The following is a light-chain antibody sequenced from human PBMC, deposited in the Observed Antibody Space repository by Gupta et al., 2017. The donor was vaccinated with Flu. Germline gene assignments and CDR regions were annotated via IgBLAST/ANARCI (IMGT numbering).Light chain of an antibody. CDR3: SSYAGSNNFV. CDR1: SSDVGAFEY. V-gene: IGLV2-8*01. Sequence: QSALTQPPSASGSPGQSVTISCTGTSSDVGAFEYVSWYQQHPGKAPKLMIYEVTERPSGVPARFSGSKSGNTASLTVPGLQAEDEADYYCSSYAGSNNFVFGTGTTVTVL. J-gene: IGLJ1*01. CDR2: EVT.